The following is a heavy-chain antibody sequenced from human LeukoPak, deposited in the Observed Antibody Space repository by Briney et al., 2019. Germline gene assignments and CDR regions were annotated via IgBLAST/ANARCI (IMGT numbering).Heavy chain of an antibody. J-gene: IGHJ4*02. CDR3: ARETDSTLFDY. V-gene: IGHV3-48*03. D-gene: IGHD2-2*01. CDR1: GFTFSYFE. CDR2: ISSRGNTR. Sequence: GSLRLSCAVSGFTFSYFEMNWVRQAPGKGLEWVSYISSRGNTRYYADSVKGRFAISRDNAKNSLYLQMNSLRAEDTAVYYCARETDSTLFDYWGQGTLVTVSS.